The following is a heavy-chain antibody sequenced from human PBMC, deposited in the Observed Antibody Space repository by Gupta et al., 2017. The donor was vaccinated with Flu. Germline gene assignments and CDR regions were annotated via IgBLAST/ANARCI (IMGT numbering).Heavy chain of an antibody. CDR3: AREDFYGGTNGLDS. CDR2: IKQDGSEK. CDR1: DFRFDNAW. Sequence: EVRLVESGGGLIQPGGSLRLSCVASDFRFDNAWMIWVRQAPGKGLEGVSIIKQDGSEKYYVDSVKGRFIISRDNAKNAVYLQMDSLRVEDTAVYYCAREDFYGGTNGLDSWGQGTRVTVSS. V-gene: IGHV3-7*01. J-gene: IGHJ5*01. D-gene: IGHD4-17*01.